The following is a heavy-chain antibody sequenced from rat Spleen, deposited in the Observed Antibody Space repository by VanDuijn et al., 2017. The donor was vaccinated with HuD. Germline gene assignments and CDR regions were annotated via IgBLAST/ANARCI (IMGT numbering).Heavy chain of an antibody. J-gene: IGHJ3*01. CDR3: ATYNSGYDWFAY. V-gene: IGHV5-25*01. D-gene: IGHD4-3*01. CDR1: GFTFSGYY. Sequence: EVQLVESGGGLVQPGRSLKLSCAASGFTFSGYYMAWVRQSPTKGLEWVASISNGGGKTYYRDSVQGRFTISRDDAKSTLYLQMDSLRSEDTATYYCATYNSGYDWFAYWGQGTLVTVSS. CDR2: ISNGGGKT.